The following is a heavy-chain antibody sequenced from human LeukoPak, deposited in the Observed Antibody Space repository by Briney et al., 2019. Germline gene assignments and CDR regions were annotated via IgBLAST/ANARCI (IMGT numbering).Heavy chain of an antibody. CDR3: AKWTRRSEDYLDH. J-gene: IGHJ4*02. V-gene: IGHV3-23*01. Sequence: PGGSLRLSCAASGFTFSTYAMTWVRQAPGKGLEWVSDISGSGGGTYYADSVKGRFTISRDNSKNTLYLQMNSLRAEDTAVYHCAKWTRRSEDYLDHWGQGTLVTVFS. CDR1: GFTFSTYA. D-gene: IGHD3/OR15-3a*01. CDR2: ISGSGGGT.